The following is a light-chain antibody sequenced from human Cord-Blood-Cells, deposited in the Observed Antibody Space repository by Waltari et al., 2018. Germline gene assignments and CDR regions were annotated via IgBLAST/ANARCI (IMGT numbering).Light chain of an antibody. CDR3: QQSYSTPFT. J-gene: IGKJ3*01. CDR2: AAS. Sequence: DIKMTQSPSSLSASVGDRVTITCRASQSISSYLNWYQQKPGKAPKLLIYAASSLQSGVPSSFSGSESETDFTLTISSLQPEDFATYYGQQSYSTPFTFGPGTKVDIK. V-gene: IGKV1-39*01. CDR1: QSISSY.